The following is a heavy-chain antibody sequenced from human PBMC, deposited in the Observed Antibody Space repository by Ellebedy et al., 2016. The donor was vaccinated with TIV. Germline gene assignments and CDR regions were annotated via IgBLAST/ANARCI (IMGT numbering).Heavy chain of an antibody. V-gene: IGHV3-33*01. J-gene: IGHJ4*02. CDR2: LWYDESNK. D-gene: IGHD3-16*01. CDR3: AREGLNGGGFDN. CDR1: GFIFNSYG. Sequence: GGSLRLXXAASGFIFNSYGMHWVRQAPGKGLEWVAVLWYDESNKYYVESVKGRFTISRDISKKVLYLQMNSLRAEDTAVYYCAREGLNGGGFDNWGQGTVVTVSS.